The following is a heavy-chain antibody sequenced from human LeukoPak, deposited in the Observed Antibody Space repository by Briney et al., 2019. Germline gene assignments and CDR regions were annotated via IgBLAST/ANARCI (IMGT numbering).Heavy chain of an antibody. CDR3: ASYDSSGYYYY. CDR2: INHSGST. CDR1: GGSFSGYY. D-gene: IGHD3-22*01. Sequence: PSETLSLTCAVYGGSFSGYYWSWIRQPPGKGLEWIGEINHSGSTNYNPSLKSRVTISVDTSKNQSSLKLSSVTAADTAVYYCASYDSSGYYYYWGQGTLVTVSS. J-gene: IGHJ4*02. V-gene: IGHV4-34*01.